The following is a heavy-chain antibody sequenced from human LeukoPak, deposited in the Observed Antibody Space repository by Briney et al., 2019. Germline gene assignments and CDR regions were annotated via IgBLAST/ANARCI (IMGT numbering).Heavy chain of an antibody. Sequence: GGSLRLSCAASGFTFDDYGMSCVRHAPGKGLEWGSGINWNGGSTGYADSVKGRFTISRDNAKNSLYPQMNSLRAEDTRLYYCARDTYGSVSPFDYWGQGTLVTVSS. CDR3: ARDTYGSVSPFDY. D-gene: IGHD3-10*01. CDR2: INWNGGST. J-gene: IGHJ4*02. CDR1: GFTFDDYG. V-gene: IGHV3-20*04.